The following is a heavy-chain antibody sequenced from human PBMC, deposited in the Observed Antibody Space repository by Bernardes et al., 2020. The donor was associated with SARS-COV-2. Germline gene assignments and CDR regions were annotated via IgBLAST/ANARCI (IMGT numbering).Heavy chain of an antibody. CDR3: TRDPSGTSPA. V-gene: IGHV3-74*01. Sequence: GGSLRLSCAASEFRFNTYWMHWIRQVPGKGLVWVSHHKSDGSRTNYADPVKGRFTIFRDNAKNTLYLQRNSRRAEDTAVYYCTRDPSGTSPAWGQGTLVTVSS. D-gene: IGHD1-1*01. CDR1: EFRFNTYW. CDR2: HKSDGSRT. J-gene: IGHJ5*02.